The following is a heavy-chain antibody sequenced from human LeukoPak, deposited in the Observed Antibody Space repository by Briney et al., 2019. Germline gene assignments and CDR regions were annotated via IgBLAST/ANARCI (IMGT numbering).Heavy chain of an antibody. CDR2: IIPIFGTA. V-gene: IGHV1-69*13. CDR3: ARDLGNPGGGFDY. J-gene: IGHJ4*01. Sequence: SVKVSCKASGGTLSSYAISWVRQAPGQGLEWMGGIIPIFGTANYAQKFQGRVTITADESTSTAYMELSSLRSEDTAVYYCARDLGNPGGGFDYWGHGTLVTVSS. CDR1: GGTLSSYA. D-gene: IGHD3-16*01.